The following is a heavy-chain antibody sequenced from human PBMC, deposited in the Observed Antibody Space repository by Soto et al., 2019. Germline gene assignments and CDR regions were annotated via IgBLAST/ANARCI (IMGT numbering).Heavy chain of an antibody. CDR1: GFTFDDYA. V-gene: IGHV3-9*01. D-gene: IGHD2-2*01. Sequence: EVQLVESGGGVVQPGRSLRLSCAASGFTFDDYAMHWVRQAPGKGLEWVSGISWNSGSIGYADSVKGRFTISRDNAKNSLDLQMNSLRAEDTALYYCAKGGQLLTEGGGYWGQGTLVTVSS. CDR3: AKGGQLLTEGGGY. J-gene: IGHJ4*02. CDR2: ISWNSGSI.